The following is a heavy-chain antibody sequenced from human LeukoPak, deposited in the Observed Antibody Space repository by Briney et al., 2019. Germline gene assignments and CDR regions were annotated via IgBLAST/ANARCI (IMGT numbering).Heavy chain of an antibody. CDR2: IYYSGST. CDR1: GGSISSSSYY. Sequence: SETLSLTCTVSGGSISSSSYYWGWIRQPPGKGLEWIGSIYYSGSTYYNPSLKSRVTISVDTSKNQFSLKLSSVTAADTAVYYCASIYSHDYWGQGTLVTVSS. J-gene: IGHJ4*02. D-gene: IGHD5-18*01. CDR3: ASIYSHDY. V-gene: IGHV4-39*07.